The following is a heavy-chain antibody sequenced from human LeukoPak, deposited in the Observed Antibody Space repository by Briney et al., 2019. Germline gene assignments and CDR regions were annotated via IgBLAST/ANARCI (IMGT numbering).Heavy chain of an antibody. CDR2: INPNSGGT. CDR1: GYTFTGCW. J-gene: IGHJ3*01. D-gene: IGHD1-26*01. Sequence: ASVKVSCKASGYTFTGCWHWVRQAPGQGLEWMGRINPNSGGTDYPQKFRGRVTMTRDTSVNTAYMELSSLRSDDTAVYYCARFLSGSHDAFDVWGQGTMVTVSS. V-gene: IGHV1-2*06. CDR3: ARFLSGSHDAFDV.